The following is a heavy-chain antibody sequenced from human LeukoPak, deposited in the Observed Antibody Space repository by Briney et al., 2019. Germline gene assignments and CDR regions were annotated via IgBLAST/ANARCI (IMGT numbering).Heavy chain of an antibody. Sequence: SETLSLTCTVSGGSMSRYYWSWIRQPPGKGLEWIGYMYYSGSTKYNPSLKSRVTISVDTSKNQFSLKLSSVTAADTAVYYCASLHCSSTSCYNNWFDPWGQGTLVTVSS. CDR1: GGSMSRYY. V-gene: IGHV4-59*12. D-gene: IGHD2-2*02. J-gene: IGHJ5*02. CDR2: MYYSGST. CDR3: ASLHCSSTSCYNNWFDP.